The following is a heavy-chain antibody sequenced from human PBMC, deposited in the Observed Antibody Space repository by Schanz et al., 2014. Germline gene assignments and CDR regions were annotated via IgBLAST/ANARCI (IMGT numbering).Heavy chain of an antibody. CDR1: GFSFSTYA. CDR2: ISGNGGEK. D-gene: IGHD6-19*01. CDR3: AKCIGWYGRCAFDI. V-gene: IGHV3-30*04. J-gene: IGHJ3*02. Sequence: QVQLVESGGGVVQPGRSLRLSCAASGFSFSTYAMHWVRQAPGKGLRCVAVISGNGGEKYYADSVKGRFTISRDNSENTLFLEMNSLRLEDTAVYYCAKCIGWYGRCAFDIWGQGTMVTVSS.